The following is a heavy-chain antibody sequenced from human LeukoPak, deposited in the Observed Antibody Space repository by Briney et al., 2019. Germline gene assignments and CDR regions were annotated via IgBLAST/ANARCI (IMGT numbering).Heavy chain of an antibody. CDR1: GYTFTSYA. J-gene: IGHJ5*02. D-gene: IGHD5-18*01. V-gene: IGHV1-3*01. Sequence: GASVKVSCKASGYTFTSYAMHWVRQAPGQRLEWMGWINAGNGNTKYSQKFQGRVTITADESTSTAYMELSSLRSEDTAVYYCARGHTRTAMGQNNWFDPWGQGTLVTVSS. CDR3: ARGHTRTAMGQNNWFDP. CDR2: INAGNGNT.